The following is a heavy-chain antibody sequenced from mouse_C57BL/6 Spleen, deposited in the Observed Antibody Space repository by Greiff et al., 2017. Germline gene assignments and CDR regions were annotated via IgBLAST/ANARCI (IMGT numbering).Heavy chain of an antibody. CDR3: ARGGFTPFAY. Sequence: EVKLMESGGGLVKPGGSLKLSCAASGFTFSDYGMHWVRQAPEKGLEWVAYISSGSSTIYYADTVKGRFTISRTKDKNTLFLQMTSLRSEDTAMYYCARGGFTPFAYWGQGTLVTVSA. V-gene: IGHV5-17*01. J-gene: IGHJ3*01. CDR2: ISSGSSTI. CDR1: GFTFSDYG.